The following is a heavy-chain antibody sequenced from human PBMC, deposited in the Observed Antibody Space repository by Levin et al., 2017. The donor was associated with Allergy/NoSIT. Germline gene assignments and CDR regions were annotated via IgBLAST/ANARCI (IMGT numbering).Heavy chain of an antibody. V-gene: IGHV3-30-3*01. CDR3: ARDGRIAAAGTRNFDL. CDR1: GFTFSSYA. Sequence: GGSLRLSCAASGFTFSSYAMHWVRQAPGKGLEWVAVISYDGSNKYYADSVKGRFTISRDNSKNTLYLQMNSLRAEDTAVYYCARDGRIAAAGTRNFDLWGRGTLVTVSS. J-gene: IGHJ2*01. D-gene: IGHD6-13*01. CDR2: ISYDGSNK.